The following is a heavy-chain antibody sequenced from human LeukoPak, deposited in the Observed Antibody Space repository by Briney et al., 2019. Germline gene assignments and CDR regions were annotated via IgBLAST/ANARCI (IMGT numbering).Heavy chain of an antibody. D-gene: IGHD4/OR15-4a*01. V-gene: IGHV3-21*04. J-gene: IGHJ2*01. CDR3: AKDSWARLANSFDL. CDR1: GFTFSSYS. Sequence: GGSLRLSCAASGFTFSSYSMNWVRQAPGKGLEWVSSISSSSSYIYYADSVKGRFTISRDNAKNSLYLQMNSLRAEDTALYYCAKDSWARLANSFDLWGRGTLVTVSS. CDR2: ISSSSSYI.